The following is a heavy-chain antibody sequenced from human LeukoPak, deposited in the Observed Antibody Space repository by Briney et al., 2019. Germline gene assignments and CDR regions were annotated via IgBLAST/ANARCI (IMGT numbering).Heavy chain of an antibody. CDR3: ARDSTDYYYDSSGYSDY. CDR2: ISSSSSYI. Sequence: PGGSLRLSCAASGFTFSSYSMNWVRQAPGKGLEWVSSISSSSSYIYYADSVEGRFTISRDNAKNSLYLQMNSLRAEDTAVYYCARDSTDYYYDSSGYSDYWGQGTLVTVSS. D-gene: IGHD3-22*01. J-gene: IGHJ4*02. V-gene: IGHV3-21*01. CDR1: GFTFSSYS.